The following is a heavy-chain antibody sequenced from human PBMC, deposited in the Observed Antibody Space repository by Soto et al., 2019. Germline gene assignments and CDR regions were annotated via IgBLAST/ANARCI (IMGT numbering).Heavy chain of an antibody. Sequence: QVPLVQSGAEGKKPGSSGTVSCKASGGTFSSYAIHWVRQAPGQGLEWMGGIIPMYGPAKYAQRFQGRVTITADESTTTVYMELTSLTSQDTAVYYCARVTSMVRGVIDNWFDPWGHGTLVTVSS. D-gene: IGHD3-10*01. CDR2: IIPMYGPA. CDR1: GGTFSSYA. V-gene: IGHV1-69*01. CDR3: ARVTSMVRGVIDNWFDP. J-gene: IGHJ5*02.